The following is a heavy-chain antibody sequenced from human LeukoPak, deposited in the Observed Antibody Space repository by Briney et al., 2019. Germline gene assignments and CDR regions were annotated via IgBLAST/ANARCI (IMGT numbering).Heavy chain of an antibody. J-gene: IGHJ3*02. CDR3: ARDGRYYYAFDI. V-gene: IGHV4-39*07. CDR2: IFYSGST. D-gene: IGHD1-26*01. CDR1: GGSISTSNYY. Sequence: SETLSLTCTVSGGSISTSNYYWGWIRQPPGKGLEWIGNIFYSGSTYYSPSLKSRVTISVDTSKNQFYLKLSSVTAADTAVYYCARDGRYYYAFDIWGQGTMVTVSS.